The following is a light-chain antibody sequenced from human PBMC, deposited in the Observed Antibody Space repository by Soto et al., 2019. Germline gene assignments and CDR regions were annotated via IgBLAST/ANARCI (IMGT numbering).Light chain of an antibody. CDR2: GTS. V-gene: IGKV1-39*01. CDR3: QQSYSTPRT. CDR1: QGISSY. J-gene: IGKJ1*01. Sequence: ILLTQSPSSLSASLGDRVTITCRASQGISSYLAWYQQKPGTAPELLIYGTSTLQSGVPSRFSGSGYGTDFTLTISSLQPEDFATYYCQQSYSTPRTFGQGTKVDIK.